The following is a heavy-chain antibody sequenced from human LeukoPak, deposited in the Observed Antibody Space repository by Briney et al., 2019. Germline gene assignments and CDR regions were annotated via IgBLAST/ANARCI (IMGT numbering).Heavy chain of an antibody. Sequence: GGSLRLSCAYSGFTFSSYSMNWVRQAPGKGLEWVSSISSSSSYIYYADSVKGRFTISRDNAKNSLYLQMNSLRAEDTAVYYCARDTESSNWMDYYYYGMDVWGQGTTVTVSS. CDR1: GFTFSSYS. V-gene: IGHV3-21*01. D-gene: IGHD6-13*01. CDR3: ARDTESSNWMDYYYYGMDV. CDR2: ISSSSSYI. J-gene: IGHJ6*02.